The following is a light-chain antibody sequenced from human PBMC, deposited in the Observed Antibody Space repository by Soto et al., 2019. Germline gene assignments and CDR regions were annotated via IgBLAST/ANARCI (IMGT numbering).Light chain of an antibody. CDR3: QQYNNWPPVKT. Sequence: EIVMTQSPATLSVSPGERATLSCRASQSVSSNLAWYQQKPGQAPRLLIYGASTRATGIPARFSGNGSGTEFTLTISSLQSEDFAVYYCQQYNNWPPVKTFGQGTKLEIK. CDR2: GAS. CDR1: QSVSSN. J-gene: IGKJ2*01. V-gene: IGKV3-15*01.